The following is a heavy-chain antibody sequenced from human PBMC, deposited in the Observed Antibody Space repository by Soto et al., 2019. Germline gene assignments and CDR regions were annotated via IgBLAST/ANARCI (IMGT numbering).Heavy chain of an antibody. V-gene: IGHV3-21*01. D-gene: IGHD3-22*01. CDR2: ISSSSSYI. CDR1: GFNFSSYS. CDR3: ARDLTYYYDSSGSFDY. Sequence: PGGSLRLSCVGSGFNFSSYSMNWVRQAPGKGLEWVSSISSSSSYIYYADSVKGRFTISRDNAKNSLYLQMNSLRAEDTAVYYCARDLTYYYDSSGSFDYWGQGTLVTVSS. J-gene: IGHJ4*02.